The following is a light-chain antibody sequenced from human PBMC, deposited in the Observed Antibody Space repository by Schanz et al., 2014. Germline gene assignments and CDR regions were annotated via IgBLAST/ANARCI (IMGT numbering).Light chain of an antibody. J-gene: IGKJ1*01. CDR1: QSVSSN. Sequence: EFVLTQSPGTLSVSPGERVTLSCRASQSVSSNLAWYQQKPGQAPRLLIYGASTRATGIPARFSGSGSGSGFTLTISSLQSEDFAVYYCQQYNNWQRTFGQGTKVEIK. CDR2: GAS. V-gene: IGKV3-15*01. CDR3: QQYNNWQRT.